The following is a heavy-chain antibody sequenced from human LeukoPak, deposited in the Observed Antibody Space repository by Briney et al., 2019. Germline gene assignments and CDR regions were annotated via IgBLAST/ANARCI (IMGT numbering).Heavy chain of an antibody. D-gene: IGHD2-8*01. V-gene: IGHV3-21*01. CDR3: ARAWEKEDIVLMVYATYYYYYGMDV. CDR1: GFTFSSYS. CDR2: ISSSSSYI. J-gene: IGHJ6*02. Sequence: PGGSLRLSCAASGFTFSSYSMNWVRQAPGKGLEWVSSISSSSSYIYYADSVKGRFTISRDNAKNSLYLQMNSLRAEDTAVYYCARAWEKEDIVLMVYATYYYYYGMDVWGQGTTVTVSS.